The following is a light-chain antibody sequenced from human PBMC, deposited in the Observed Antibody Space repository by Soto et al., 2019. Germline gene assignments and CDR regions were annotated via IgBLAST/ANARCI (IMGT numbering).Light chain of an antibody. V-gene: IGKV3-20*01. J-gene: IGKJ1*01. CDR3: QQYGTSPRT. CDR1: QSVSSSY. Sequence: EMVLTQSPGTLSLSPGERATLSCRASQSVSSSYLAWYQQKPGQAPRLLIYGASNRATGIPDRFSGSGSGTDFTLTISRVEPEDFAVYYCQQYGTSPRTFGQGTKVEIK. CDR2: GAS.